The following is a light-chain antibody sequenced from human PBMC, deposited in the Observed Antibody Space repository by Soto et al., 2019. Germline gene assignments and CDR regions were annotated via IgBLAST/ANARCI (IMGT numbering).Light chain of an antibody. V-gene: IGKV1-12*01. J-gene: IGKJ4*01. CDR1: QDIGYA. CDR3: QQGNSFPLT. Sequence: DIQMTQSPSSVSASVGDRVTITCRASQDIGYALAWFQQKPGEAPSLLMYTASSLHSGVPSRFSGSGSGTDFTLTISSLQPEDSATYSCQQGNSFPLTFGGGTKVEIK. CDR2: TAS.